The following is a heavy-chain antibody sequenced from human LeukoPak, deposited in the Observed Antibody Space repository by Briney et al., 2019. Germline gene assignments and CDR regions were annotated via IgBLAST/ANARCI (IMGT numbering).Heavy chain of an antibody. V-gene: IGHV3-11*04. CDR3: ASRRDGYNFYYYYYMDV. D-gene: IGHD5-24*01. Sequence: GGSLRLSCAASGFTFSDYYMSWIRQAPGKGLEWVSYISSSGSTIYYADSVKGRFTISRDNAKNSLYLQMNSLRAEDTAVYYCASRRDGYNFYYYYYMDVWGKGTTVTISS. CDR1: GFTFSDYY. CDR2: ISSSGSTI. J-gene: IGHJ6*03.